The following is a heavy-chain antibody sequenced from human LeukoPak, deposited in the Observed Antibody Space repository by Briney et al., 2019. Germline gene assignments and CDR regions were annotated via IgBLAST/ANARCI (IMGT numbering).Heavy chain of an antibody. Sequence: ESGPALVKPTQTLTLTCTFSGFSLSTIGVGVGWIRQPPGKALEWLALIYWDDDKRYSPSLKSRLTITKDTSKNQVVLTMTNMDPVDTATYYCARRRGGTVVVAGRNDAFEIWGQGAMVTVSS. CDR1: GFSLSTIGVG. CDR3: ARRRGGTVVVAGRNDAFEI. J-gene: IGHJ3*02. CDR2: IYWDDDK. V-gene: IGHV2-5*02. D-gene: IGHD2-15*01.